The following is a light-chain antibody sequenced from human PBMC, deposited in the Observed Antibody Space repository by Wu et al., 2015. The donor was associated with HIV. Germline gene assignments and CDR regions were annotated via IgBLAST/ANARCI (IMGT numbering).Light chain of an antibody. CDR3: QQSYGPFFT. Sequence: SASVGDRVTITCRASQKILYLFKLVSQKYWDGPRLLMDSANRLQRGVPPRFSGSGSGTEFTLTIYNVQPDDFATYFCQQSYGPFFTFGPGTRLDIK. CDR1: QKILYL. CDR2: SAN. V-gene: IGKV1-39*01. J-gene: IGKJ2*01.